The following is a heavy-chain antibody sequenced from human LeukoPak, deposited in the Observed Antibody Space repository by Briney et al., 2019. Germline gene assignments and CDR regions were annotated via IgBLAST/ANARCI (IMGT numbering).Heavy chain of an antibody. CDR3: AKDVASGGAFDY. CDR1: GFTFEAYA. CDR2: ISGDGGST. D-gene: IGHD3-10*01. J-gene: IGHJ4*02. Sequence: VPFRLSSASPGFTFEAYAMKWVPQDPRNGLAGVSLISGDGGSTYYADYVKGRFTISRDNSKNSLYLQTNSLRTEDTALYYCAKDVASGGAFDYWGQGTLVTVSS. V-gene: IGHV3-43*02.